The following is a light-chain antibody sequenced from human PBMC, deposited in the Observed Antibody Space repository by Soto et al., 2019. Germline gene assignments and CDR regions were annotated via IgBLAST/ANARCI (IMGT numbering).Light chain of an antibody. Sequence: QLVLTQSPSASASLGASVKLTCTLSSGHSTYVIAWHQQQPEKGPRYLMRVYSDGSHRKGDGIPDRFSGSSSGTERYLTISGLQSEDEADYYCQTWGTGIRVVGGGTKLTVL. CDR2: VYSDGSH. J-gene: IGLJ3*02. CDR3: QTWGTGIRV. V-gene: IGLV4-69*01. CDR1: SGHSTYV.